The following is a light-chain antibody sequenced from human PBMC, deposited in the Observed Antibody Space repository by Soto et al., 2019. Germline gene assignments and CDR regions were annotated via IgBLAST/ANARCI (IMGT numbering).Light chain of an antibody. Sequence: EILMTQSPVTLSVSPGERATLSCRASQSVSSNLAWYQQKPGQAPSLLIYGAFTRATGIPGRFSGTGSGTEFTLTISSMQSEDFALYYCQQYNDWPLTFGQGTKV. CDR1: QSVSSN. V-gene: IGKV3-15*01. CDR3: QQYNDWPLT. J-gene: IGKJ1*01. CDR2: GAF.